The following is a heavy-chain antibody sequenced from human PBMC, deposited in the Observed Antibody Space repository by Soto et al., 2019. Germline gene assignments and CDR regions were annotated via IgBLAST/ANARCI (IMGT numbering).Heavy chain of an antibody. CDR1: GYAFTSDA. V-gene: IGHV7-4-1*01. CDR3: ARDPRYSSGWYLGYYYSGMDV. D-gene: IGHD6-19*01. CDR2: INTNTGNP. J-gene: IGHJ6*02. Sequence: ASVKGSWKAAGYAFTSDAVNWGRQTPGQGLEWMGWINTNTGNPTYAQGFTGRFVFSLDTSVSTAYLQICSLKAEDTAVYYCARDPRYSSGWYLGYYYSGMDVWGQGTTVTVSS.